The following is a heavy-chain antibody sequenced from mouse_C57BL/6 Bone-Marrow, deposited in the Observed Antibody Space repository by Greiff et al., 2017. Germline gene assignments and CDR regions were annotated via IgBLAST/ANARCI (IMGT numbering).Heavy chain of an antibody. Sequence: QVQLQQPGAELVKPGASVKLSCKASGYTFTSYWMQWVKPRPGQGLEWIGEIDPSDSYTNYNQKFKGKATLTVDTSSRTAYMQLSSLTSEDSAVYYCARGGLRRRRRVVWDYWGQGTTLTVSS. CDR3: ARGGLRRRRRVVWDY. CDR2: IDPSDSYT. CDR1: GYTFTSYW. J-gene: IGHJ2*01. D-gene: IGHD2-2*01. V-gene: IGHV1-50*01.